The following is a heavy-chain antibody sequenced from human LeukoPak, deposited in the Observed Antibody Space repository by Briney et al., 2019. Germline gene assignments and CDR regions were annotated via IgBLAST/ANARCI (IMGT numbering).Heavy chain of an antibody. CDR1: GGSISSYY. V-gene: IGHV4-4*07. CDR3: TRDLYSSSWFDP. D-gene: IGHD6-13*01. CDR2: IYTSGST. J-gene: IGHJ5*02. Sequence: PSETLSLTCTVSGGSISSYYWSWIRQPAGQGLEWIGRIYTSGSTNYNPSLKSRVTMSVDTSKNQCSLKLSSVTAADTAVYYCTRDLYSSSWFDPWGQGTLVTVSS.